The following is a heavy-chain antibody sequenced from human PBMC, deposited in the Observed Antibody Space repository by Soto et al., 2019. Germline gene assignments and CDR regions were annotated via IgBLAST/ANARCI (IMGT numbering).Heavy chain of an antibody. D-gene: IGHD4-4*01. CDR3: AREGDDYSNPFGYYGMDV. Sequence: QVQLVQSGAEVKKPGASVKVSCKASGYTFTSYGISWVRQAPGQGLEWMGWISAYNGNTNYAQKLQGRVTMTTDTSTSTAYMELRGLRSDDTAVYYCAREGDDYSNPFGYYGMDVWGQGTTVTVSS. V-gene: IGHV1-18*01. CDR2: ISAYNGNT. CDR1: GYTFTSYG. J-gene: IGHJ6*02.